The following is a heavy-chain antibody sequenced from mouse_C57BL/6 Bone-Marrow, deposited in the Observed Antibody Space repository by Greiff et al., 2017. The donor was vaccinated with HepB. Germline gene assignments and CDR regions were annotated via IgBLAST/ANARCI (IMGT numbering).Heavy chain of an antibody. CDR2: ISYDGSN. V-gene: IGHV3-6*01. Sequence: EVKLQESGPGLVKPSQSLSLTCSVTGYSITSGYYWNWIRQFPGNKLEWMGYISYDGSNNYNPSLKNRSSITRDTSKNQFFLKLNSVTTEDTATYYCARGGLRPFYFDYWGQGTTLTVSS. CDR3: ARGGLRPFYFDY. D-gene: IGHD2-4*01. J-gene: IGHJ2*01. CDR1: GYSITSGYY.